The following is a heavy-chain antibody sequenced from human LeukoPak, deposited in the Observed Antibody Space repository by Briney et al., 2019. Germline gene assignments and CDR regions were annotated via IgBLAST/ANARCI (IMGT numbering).Heavy chain of an antibody. CDR3: AAGLRKDALFDP. Sequence: SVKVSCKASGYTFTGYYMHWVRQARGQRLEWIGWIVVGSGITNYAQKFQERVTITRDMSTSTAYMELSSLRSEDTAVYYCAAGLRKDALFDPWGQGTLVTVSS. D-gene: IGHD3-22*01. CDR2: IVVGSGIT. J-gene: IGHJ5*02. CDR1: GYTFTGYY. V-gene: IGHV1-58*02.